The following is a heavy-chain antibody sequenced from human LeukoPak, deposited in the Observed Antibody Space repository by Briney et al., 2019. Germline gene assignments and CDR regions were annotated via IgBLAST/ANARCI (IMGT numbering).Heavy chain of an antibody. CDR3: ARGYDSSTIGRGKYYYYGMDV. D-gene: IGHD3-3*01. J-gene: IGHJ6*02. V-gene: IGHV3-48*01. Sequence: TIYYADSVKGRFTISRDNAKNSLYLQMNSLRAEDTAVYYCARGYDSSTIGRGKYYYYGMDVWGQGTTVTVSS. CDR2: TI.